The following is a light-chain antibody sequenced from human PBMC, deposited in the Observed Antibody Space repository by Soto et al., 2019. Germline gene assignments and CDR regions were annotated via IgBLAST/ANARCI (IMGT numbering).Light chain of an antibody. CDR1: SSDVGSYNY. J-gene: IGLJ1*01. CDR2: EVS. CDR3: SSYTTRTTLYV. Sequence: QSVLTQPASVSGSPGQSITISCTGTSSDVGSYNYVSWYQLHPGKAPKLMIYEVSNRPSGVSNRFSGSKSGDTASLHISGLKAEDADDYYCSSYTTRTTLYVFGTGTKV. V-gene: IGLV2-14*01.